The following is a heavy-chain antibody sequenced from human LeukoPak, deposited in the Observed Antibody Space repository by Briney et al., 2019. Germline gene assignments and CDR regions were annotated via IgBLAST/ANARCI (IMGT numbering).Heavy chain of an antibody. CDR3: AREPTSPSSSSWYRYYYYGMDV. Sequence: GRSLRLSCAASGFTFDDYAMHWVRQAPGKGLEWVSGISWNSGSIGYADSVKGRFTISRDNSKNTLYLQMNSLRAEDTAVYYCAREPTSPSSSSWYRYYYYGMDVWGQGTTVTVSS. D-gene: IGHD6-13*01. CDR2: ISWNSGSI. CDR1: GFTFDDYA. J-gene: IGHJ6*02. V-gene: IGHV3-9*01.